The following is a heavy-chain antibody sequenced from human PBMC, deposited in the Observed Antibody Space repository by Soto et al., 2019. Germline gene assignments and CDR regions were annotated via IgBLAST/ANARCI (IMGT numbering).Heavy chain of an antibody. J-gene: IGHJ5*02. D-gene: IGHD2-2*01. V-gene: IGHV4-34*01. CDR1: GGSFSGYY. CDR3: ARRYCSSTSCYDEGPIVGGWFDP. CDR2: INHSGST. Sequence: SETLSLTCAVYGGSFSGYYWSWIRQPPGKGLEWIGEINHSGSTNYNPSLKSRVTISVDTSKNQFSLKLSSVTAADTAVYYCARRYCSSTSCYDEGPIVGGWFDPWGQGTLVTVSS.